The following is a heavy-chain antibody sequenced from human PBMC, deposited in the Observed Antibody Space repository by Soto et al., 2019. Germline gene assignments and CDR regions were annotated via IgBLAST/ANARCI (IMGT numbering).Heavy chain of an antibody. CDR3: ARSSGGVSGIIIEGTNWFAP. J-gene: IGHJ5*02. CDR2: INPSGGSI. D-gene: IGHD3-16*01. Sequence: QVRLVQSGAEVKAPGASVKASCKAPGDTFTSCYMHWVRQAPGHGLAWMGVINPSGGSIRFAQKVQGRVTMTRDTARSTVYMELRGLTSEYTAVYYCARSSGGVSGIIIEGTNWFAPGGQGTLVTVSS. CDR1: GDTFTSCY. V-gene: IGHV1-46*04.